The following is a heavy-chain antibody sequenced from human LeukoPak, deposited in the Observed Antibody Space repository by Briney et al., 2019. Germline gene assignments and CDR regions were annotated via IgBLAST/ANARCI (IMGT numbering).Heavy chain of an antibody. J-gene: IGHJ6*03. V-gene: IGHV4-39*01. D-gene: IGHD6-13*01. CDR2: IYYSGST. CDR1: GGSISSSSYY. CDR3: ARLGSARQQLVRLLGVGYYYYYMDV. Sequence: PSETLSLTCTVSGGSISSSSYYWGWIRQPPGKGLEWIGGIYYSGSTYYNPSLKSRVTISVDTSKNQFSLKLSSVTAADTAVYYCARLGSARQQLVRLLGVGYYYYYMDVWGKGTTVTISS.